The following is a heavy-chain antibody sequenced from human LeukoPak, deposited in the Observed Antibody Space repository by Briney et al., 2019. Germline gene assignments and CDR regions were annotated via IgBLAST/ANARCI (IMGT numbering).Heavy chain of an antibody. V-gene: IGHV4-30-4*01. J-gene: IGHJ3*02. D-gene: IGHD3-22*01. Sequence: KPSETLSLTCTDSGGSISSSSYYWSWIRQPPGKGLEWIGYIYYSGSTYYNPSLKSRVTISVDTSKNQFSLKLSSVTAADTAVYYCARDYYDSRGDAFDIWGQGTMVTVSS. CDR3: ARDYYDSRGDAFDI. CDR2: IYYSGST. CDR1: GGSISSSSYY.